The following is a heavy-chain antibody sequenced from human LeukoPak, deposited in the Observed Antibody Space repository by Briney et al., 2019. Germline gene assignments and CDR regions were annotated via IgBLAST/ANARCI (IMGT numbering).Heavy chain of an antibody. J-gene: IGHJ4*02. Sequence: GGSLRLSCAASGFTFSSYWMHWVRQAPGKGLVWVSRIKSDGSTTTYADSVKGRFTIFRDNAKNTLYLQMNSLSAEDTAVYYCARVVDTHFDYWGQGTLVTVSS. D-gene: IGHD5-18*01. V-gene: IGHV3-74*01. CDR3: ARVVDTHFDY. CDR1: GFTFSSYW. CDR2: IKSDGSTT.